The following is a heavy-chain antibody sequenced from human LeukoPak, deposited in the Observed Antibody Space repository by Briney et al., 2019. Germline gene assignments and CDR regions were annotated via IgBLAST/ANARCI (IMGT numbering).Heavy chain of an antibody. CDR1: VFTFSSYA. CDR2: ISGSGGST. V-gene: IGHV3-23*01. Sequence: GGSLRLSCAASVFTFSSYAMSWVRQAPGKGLEWVSAISGSGGSTYYADSVKGRFTISRDNSKNTLYLQMNSLRAEDTAVYYCAKDLTSYSTGSFDYWGQGTLVTVSS. J-gene: IGHJ4*02. D-gene: IGHD1-26*01. CDR3: AKDLTSYSTGSFDY.